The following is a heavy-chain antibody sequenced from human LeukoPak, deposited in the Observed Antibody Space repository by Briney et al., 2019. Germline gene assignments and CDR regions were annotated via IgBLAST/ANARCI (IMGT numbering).Heavy chain of an antibody. CDR1: GCTLSSYA. Sequence: GGSLRLSCAASGCTLSSYAMSWVRQAPGKGLEWVSSVSSSGRNTYYADSVKGRFTISRDNSENTVYLQMSSLRAEDTAVYYCAKRDRPCSGDCSAPYSFDYWGPGTLVTVSS. CDR2: VSSSGRNT. CDR3: AKRDRPCSGDCSAPYSFDY. D-gene: IGHD2-21*02. J-gene: IGHJ4*02. V-gene: IGHV3-23*01.